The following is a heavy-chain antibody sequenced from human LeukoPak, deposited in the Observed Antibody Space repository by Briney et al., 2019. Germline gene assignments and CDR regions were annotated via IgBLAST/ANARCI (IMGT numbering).Heavy chain of an antibody. Sequence: ASVKVSCKASGYTFTSYGISWVRQAPGQGLEWMGWISAYNGNTNYAQKLQGRVTMTTDTSTSTAYMELRSLRSDDTAVYYCARDLEYYYDSSGYSNIPAPPDYWGQGTLVTVPS. J-gene: IGHJ4*02. V-gene: IGHV1-18*01. D-gene: IGHD3-22*01. CDR3: ARDLEYYYDSSGYSNIPAPPDY. CDR2: ISAYNGNT. CDR1: GYTFTSYG.